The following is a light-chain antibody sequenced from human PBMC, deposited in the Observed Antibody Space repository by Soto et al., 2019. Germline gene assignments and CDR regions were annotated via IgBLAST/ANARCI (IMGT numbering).Light chain of an antibody. Sequence: TMSVAAGERENISCRASQSIAASLAWYQHKPGEAPKLLIYDVSSLETGVPSRFSGSGSGTEFSLTIRGLQPDDFATYYCQQYDYSRTFGQGGKVAI. J-gene: IGKJ1*01. V-gene: IGKV1-5*01. CDR1: QSIAAS. CDR2: DVS. CDR3: QQYDYSRT.